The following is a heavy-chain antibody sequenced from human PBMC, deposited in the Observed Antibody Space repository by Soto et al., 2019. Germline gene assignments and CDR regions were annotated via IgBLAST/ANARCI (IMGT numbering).Heavy chain of an antibody. CDR1: GYSFTSYW. CDR2: IYHGDSDT. V-gene: IGHV5-51*01. CDR3: ASPRLYSSSWYDAFDI. Sequence: GSLKISCKGSGYSFTSYWIGWVRQMPGKGLEWMGIIYHGDSDTRYSPSFQGQVTISADKSISTAYLQWSSLKASDTAMYYCASPRLYSSSWYDAFDIWGQGTMVTVSS. J-gene: IGHJ3*02. D-gene: IGHD6-13*01.